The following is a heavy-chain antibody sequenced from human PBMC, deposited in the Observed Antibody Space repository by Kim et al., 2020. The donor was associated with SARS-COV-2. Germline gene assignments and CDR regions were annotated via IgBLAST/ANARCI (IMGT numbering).Heavy chain of an antibody. Sequence: GGSLRLSCAASGFTFSSYGMHWVRQAPGKGLEWVAVISYDGSNKYYADSVKGRFTISRDNSKNTLYLQMNSLRAEDTAVYYCARDHSSSDAFDIWGQGTMVTVSS. J-gene: IGHJ3*02. CDR1: GFTFSSYG. D-gene: IGHD6-13*01. V-gene: IGHV3-33*05. CDR3: ARDHSSSDAFDI. CDR2: ISYDGSNK.